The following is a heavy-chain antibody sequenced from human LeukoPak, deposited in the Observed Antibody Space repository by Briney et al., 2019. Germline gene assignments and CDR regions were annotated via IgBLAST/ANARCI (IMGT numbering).Heavy chain of an antibody. CDR1: GYTFTGYY. CDR2: INPSGGST. J-gene: IGHJ5*02. V-gene: IGHV1-46*01. Sequence: ASVKVSCKASGYTFTGYYMHWVRQAPGQGLEWMGIINPSGGSTSYAQKFRGRVTMTRDTSTSTVYMELSSLRSEDTAVYYCARDLGKYCSSTSCRGVWFDPWGQGTLVTVSS. CDR3: ARDLGKYCSSTSCRGVWFDP. D-gene: IGHD2-2*01.